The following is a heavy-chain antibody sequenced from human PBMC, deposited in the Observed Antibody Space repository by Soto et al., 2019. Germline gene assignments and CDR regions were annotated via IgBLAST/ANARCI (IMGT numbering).Heavy chain of an antibody. D-gene: IGHD2-2*01. V-gene: IGHV1-24*01. CDR2: FDPEDGET. J-gene: IGHJ4*02. CDR1: GYTLTELS. Sequence: ASVKVSCKVSGYTLTELSMHWVRQAPGKGLEWMGGFDPEDGETIYAQKFQGRVTMTEDTSTDTAYMELSSLRSEDTAVYYCATALRDIVVVPAASAIDYWGQGTLVTVSS. CDR3: ATALRDIVVVPAASAIDY.